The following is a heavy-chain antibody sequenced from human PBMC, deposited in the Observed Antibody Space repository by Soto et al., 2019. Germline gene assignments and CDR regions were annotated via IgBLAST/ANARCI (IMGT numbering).Heavy chain of an antibody. V-gene: IGHV1-69*13. CDR1: GGTFSSYA. D-gene: IGHD5-18*01. Sequence: SVKVSCKASGGTFSSYAISWVRQAPGQGLEWMGGIIPIFGTGNYAQKFQGRVTITADESTSTAYMELSSLRSEDTAVYYCAGGYSYAPKTGYYGMDVWGQGTTVTVSS. CDR2: IIPIFGTG. CDR3: AGGYSYAPKTGYYGMDV. J-gene: IGHJ6*02.